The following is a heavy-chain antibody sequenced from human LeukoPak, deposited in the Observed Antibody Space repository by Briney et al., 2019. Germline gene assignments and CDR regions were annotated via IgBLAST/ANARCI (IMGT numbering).Heavy chain of an antibody. V-gene: IGHV3-11*04. CDR3: AHFPITIFVADAFDI. J-gene: IGHJ3*02. Sequence: PGGSLRLSRAASGFTFSDYYMSWIRQAPGKGLEWVSYISSSGSTIYYADSVKGRFTISRDNAKNSLYLQMNSLRAEDTAVYYCAHFPITIFVADAFDIWGQGTMVTVSS. CDR1: GFTFSDYY. CDR2: ISSSGSTI. D-gene: IGHD3-3*01.